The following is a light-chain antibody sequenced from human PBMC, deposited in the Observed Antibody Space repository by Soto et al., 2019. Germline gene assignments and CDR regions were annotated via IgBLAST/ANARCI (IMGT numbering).Light chain of an antibody. V-gene: IGKV1-39*01. CDR2: AAS. Sequence: DIQMTQSPSSLSASVGDRVTFTCRASQFISNYLNWYQQKPGKAPKLLIYAASHLRSGVPSRFSGSASGTDFTLTISRLQPEDFATYYCQQSYSASTFGQGTGLEIK. CDR1: QFISNY. J-gene: IGKJ2*01. CDR3: QQSYSAST.